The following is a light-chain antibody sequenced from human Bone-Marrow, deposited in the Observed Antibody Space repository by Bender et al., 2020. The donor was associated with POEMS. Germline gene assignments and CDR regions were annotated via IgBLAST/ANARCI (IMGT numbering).Light chain of an antibody. CDR1: NGDIGAYDF. J-gene: IGLJ2*01. CDR3: SSFTSSSTLV. V-gene: IGLV2-14*03. CDR2: DVT. Sequence: QSALTQPASVSGSPGQSITISCAGTNGDIGAYDFVSWYQKHPGSAPKVIIYDVTDRPSGVSDRFSGSKSGNTASLTISGLQAEDEADYYCSSFTSSSTLVFGGGTKVTV.